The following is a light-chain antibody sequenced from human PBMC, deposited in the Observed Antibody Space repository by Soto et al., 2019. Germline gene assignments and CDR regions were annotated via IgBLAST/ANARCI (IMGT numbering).Light chain of an antibody. CDR2: DAS. J-gene: IGKJ1*01. Sequence: EIVLTQSPATLSLSPGERATLSCRASQSVSSYLAWYQQKPGQAPRLLIYDASTRATGIPARFSGSGSGTDFTLTISSLQPEDFAVYYCQQRRNWPRTFGQGTKVDI. CDR3: QQRRNWPRT. CDR1: QSVSSY. V-gene: IGKV3-11*01.